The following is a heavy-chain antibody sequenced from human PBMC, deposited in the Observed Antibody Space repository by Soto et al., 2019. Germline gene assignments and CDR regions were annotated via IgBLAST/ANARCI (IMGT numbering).Heavy chain of an antibody. V-gene: IGHV3-30-3*01. J-gene: IGHJ4*02. D-gene: IGHD6-19*01. CDR1: GFTFSSYA. CDR2: ISYDGSNK. Sequence: GGSLRLSCAASGFTFSSYAMHWVRQAPGKGLEWVAVISYDGSNKYYADSVKGRFTISRDNSKNTLYLQMNSLRAEDTAVYYCARDLAGIAVAGYYFDYWGQGTLVTVSS. CDR3: ARDLAGIAVAGYYFDY.